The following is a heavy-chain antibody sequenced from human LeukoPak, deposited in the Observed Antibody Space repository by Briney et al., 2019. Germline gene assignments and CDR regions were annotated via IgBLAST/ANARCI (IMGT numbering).Heavy chain of an antibody. V-gene: IGHV1-24*01. J-gene: IGHJ5*02. CDR3: AISPYRYCSSTSCRSIPWFDP. CDR2: FDPEDGEA. CDR1: GYTFTGLS. D-gene: IGHD2-2*01. Sequence: ASVKVSCKVSGYTFTGLSMHWVRQAPGKGLEWMGGFDPEDGEAIYAQKFQGRVTMTEDTSTDTAYMELSRLRSEDKAVYYCAISPYRYCSSTSCRSIPWFDPWGQGTLVTVSS.